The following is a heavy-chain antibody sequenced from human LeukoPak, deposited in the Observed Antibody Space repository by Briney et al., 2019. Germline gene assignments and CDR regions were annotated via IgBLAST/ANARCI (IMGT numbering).Heavy chain of an antibody. CDR2: ISGRGGST. V-gene: IGHV3-23*01. CDR3: AKDQNSGSGSYSNFDY. Sequence: GGSLRLSCAASGFTFSNYAMSWVRQAPGKGLEWVSGISGRGGSTYYADSVKGRFTISRDNSRNTLYLQMNNLRAEDTALYYCAKDQNSGSGSYSNFDYWGQGTLVTVSS. CDR1: GFTFSNYA. D-gene: IGHD3-10*01. J-gene: IGHJ4*02.